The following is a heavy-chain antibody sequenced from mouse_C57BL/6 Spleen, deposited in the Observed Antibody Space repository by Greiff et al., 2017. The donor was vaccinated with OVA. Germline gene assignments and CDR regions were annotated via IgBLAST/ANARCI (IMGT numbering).Heavy chain of an antibody. CDR3: ARGGDYYGSSPYYAMDY. D-gene: IGHD1-1*01. CDR1: GYSFTDYN. J-gene: IGHJ4*01. Sequence: EVKLVESGPELVKPGASVKISCKASGYSFTDYNMNWVKQSNGKSLEWIGVINPNYGTTSYNQKFKGKATLTVDQSSSTAYMQLNSLTSEDSAVYYCARGGDYYGSSPYYAMDYWGQGTSVTVSS. V-gene: IGHV1-39*01. CDR2: INPNYGTT.